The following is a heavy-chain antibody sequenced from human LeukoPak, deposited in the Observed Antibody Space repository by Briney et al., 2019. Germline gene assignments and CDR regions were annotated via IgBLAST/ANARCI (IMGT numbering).Heavy chain of an antibody. CDR2: IYYSGST. V-gene: IGHV4-59*01. J-gene: IGHJ3*02. CDR1: GGSISSYA. D-gene: IGHD3-22*01. Sequence: SETLSLTCTVSGGSISSYAWSWIRRPPGKGLEWIGYIYYSGSTNYNPSLKSRVTISVDTSKNQFSLKLSSVTAADTAVYYCARDFYDSRGDAFDIWGQGTMVTVSS. CDR3: ARDFYDSRGDAFDI.